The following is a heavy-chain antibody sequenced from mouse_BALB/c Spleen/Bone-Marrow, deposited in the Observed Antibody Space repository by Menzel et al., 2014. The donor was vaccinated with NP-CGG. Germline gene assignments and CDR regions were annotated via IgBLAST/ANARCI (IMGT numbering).Heavy chain of an antibody. J-gene: IGHJ2*01. V-gene: IGHV5-6*02. Sequence: DVMLVESGGDLVKPGGSLKLSCAASGFTFSSYGMSWVRQTPDKRLEWVATISSGGSYTYYPDSVKGRFTISRDNAKNTLYLQMSSLKSEDTAMYYCARQTYYDYDGYFDYWGQGTPLTVSS. CDR2: ISSGGSYT. D-gene: IGHD2-4*01. CDR3: ARQTYYDYDGYFDY. CDR1: GFTFSSYG.